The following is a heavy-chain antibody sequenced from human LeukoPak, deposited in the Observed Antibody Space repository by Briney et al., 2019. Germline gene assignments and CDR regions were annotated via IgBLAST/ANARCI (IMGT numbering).Heavy chain of an antibody. Sequence: GGSLRLSCAASGFTYGNYLMHWVRQAPGKGLVWVSRISPDGRSTNYADFVKGRFTVSRDNAMNTVYLQMNSLRTEDTAVYYCVRGASGGHYVIDYWGQGTLVTVSS. D-gene: IGHD1-26*01. CDR1: GFTYGNYL. V-gene: IGHV3-74*01. CDR3: VRGASGGHYVIDY. J-gene: IGHJ4*02. CDR2: ISPDGRST.